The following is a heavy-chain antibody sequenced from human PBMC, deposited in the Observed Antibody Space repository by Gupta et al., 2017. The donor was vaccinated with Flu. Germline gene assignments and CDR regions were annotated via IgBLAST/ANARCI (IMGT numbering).Heavy chain of an antibody. J-gene: IGHJ4*02. CDR3: AQEEDSGSYSILDN. CDR2: ISWNSDNV. CDR1: DDYA. V-gene: IGHV3-9*01. Sequence: DDYAMHWVRQTPGKGLEWVSGISWNSDNVGYADSVKGRFTISRDNAKNSLYLQMNNLRVEDTAFYYCAQEEDSGSYSILDNWGQGTLVTVSS. D-gene: IGHD1-26*01.